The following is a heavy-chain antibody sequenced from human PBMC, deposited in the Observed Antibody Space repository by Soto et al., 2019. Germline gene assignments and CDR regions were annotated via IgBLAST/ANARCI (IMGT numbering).Heavy chain of an antibody. CDR1: GFTFRTYD. D-gene: IGHD5-12*01. CDR2: ISRRDSRT. J-gene: IGHJ4*02. CDR3: AKGAWLDF. Sequence: EVQLLESEGGLVQPGGSLRLSCAASGFTFRTYDMSWVRQAPGKGLEWVSVISRRDSRTYYADSVKGRFTISRDNSQNTLYLQMNTLRAEDTAVYYCAKGAWLDFWGQGTLVTVSS. V-gene: IGHV3-23*01.